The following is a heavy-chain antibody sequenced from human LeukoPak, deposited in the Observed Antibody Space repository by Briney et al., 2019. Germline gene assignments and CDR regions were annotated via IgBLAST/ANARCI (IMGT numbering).Heavy chain of an antibody. CDR1: GFTFSSYA. CDR3: VRGEWDYDFWSEGDY. J-gene: IGHJ4*02. CDR2: IYSAGST. V-gene: IGHV3-23*03. Sequence: GGSLRLSCAASGFTFSSYAMSWVRQAPGKGLEWVSVIYSAGSTYYADSVKGRFTMSRDNSKNTVYLQMNSLRVEDTAVYYCVRGEWDYDFWSEGDYWGQGTLVTVSS. D-gene: IGHD3-3*01.